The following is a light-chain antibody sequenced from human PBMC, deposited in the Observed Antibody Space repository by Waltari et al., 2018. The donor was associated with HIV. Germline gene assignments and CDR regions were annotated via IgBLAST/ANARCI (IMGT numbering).Light chain of an antibody. CDR1: SSNVGSDDL. J-gene: IGLJ1*01. Sequence: QSALTQPASVSGSPGQSITISCTGTSSNVGSDDLVSWYQQHPGEAPKLIIYEVTKRPSGVSKRFSGSKSGNTSSLTISGLQAEDEADYYCCTCPRSGIRYVVGTGTKVTVL. CDR2: EVT. V-gene: IGLV2-23*02. CDR3: CTCPRSGIRYV.